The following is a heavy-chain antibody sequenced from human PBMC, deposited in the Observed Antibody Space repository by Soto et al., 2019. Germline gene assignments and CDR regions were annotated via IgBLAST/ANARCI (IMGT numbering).Heavy chain of an antibody. J-gene: IGHJ5*02. D-gene: IGHD2-15*01. Sequence: SETLSLTCTVSGGSISGYYWNWIRQSPGKALEWIAYIYSSGSTNYNPSLKSRVTISFDASKNQISLQVRSATAADAAVYYCARDLKEYCSDGKCNWFDPWGQGTLVTVS. CDR3: ARDLKEYCSDGKCNWFDP. CDR1: GGSISGYY. V-gene: IGHV4-59*01. CDR2: IYSSGST.